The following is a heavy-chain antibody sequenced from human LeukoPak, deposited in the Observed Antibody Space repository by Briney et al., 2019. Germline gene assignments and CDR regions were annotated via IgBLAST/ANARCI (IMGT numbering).Heavy chain of an antibody. J-gene: IGHJ3*01. CDR1: GFPFSNYA. CDR3: AKEGRGYDFWGGYTFDV. V-gene: IGHV3-23*01. D-gene: IGHD3-3*01. CDR2: ISGGGVNT. Sequence: GGSLRLSCTASGFPFSNYALSWVRQAPGEGLEWVAAISGGGVNTYYAESVKGRITVSRDNSENTLHLQMNSLRVDDTAVYYCAKEGRGYDFWGGYTFDVWGRGTMVSVSS.